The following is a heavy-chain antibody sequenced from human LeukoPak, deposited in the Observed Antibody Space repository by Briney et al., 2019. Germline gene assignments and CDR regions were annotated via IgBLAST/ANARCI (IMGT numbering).Heavy chain of an antibody. CDR2: IYYSGST. CDR3: ASGHYDSSGYVDDY. CDR1: GGSISSYY. V-gene: IGHV4-59*01. Sequence: AETLSLTCTVSGGSISSYYWSWIRQPPGKGLEWIGYIYYSGSTNYNPSLKSRVTISVDTSKNQFSLKLSSVTAADTAVYYCASGHYDSSGYVDDYWGQGTLVTVSS. J-gene: IGHJ4*02. D-gene: IGHD3-22*01.